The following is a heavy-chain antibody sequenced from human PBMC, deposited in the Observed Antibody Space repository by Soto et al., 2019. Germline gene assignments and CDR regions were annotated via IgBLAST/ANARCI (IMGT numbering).Heavy chain of an antibody. D-gene: IGHD3-22*01. J-gene: IGHJ4*02. Sequence: QVQLVQSGAEVKKPGSSVKVSCKASGGTFSSYAISWVRQAPGQGLEWMGGIIPIFGTANYAQKFQGRVTITADEYTSTAYMELSSLRAEDTAVYYCASLYYYDSSGYYPFDYWGQGTLVTVSS. CDR3: ASLYYYDSSGYYPFDY. V-gene: IGHV1-69*01. CDR1: GGTFSSYA. CDR2: IIPIFGTA.